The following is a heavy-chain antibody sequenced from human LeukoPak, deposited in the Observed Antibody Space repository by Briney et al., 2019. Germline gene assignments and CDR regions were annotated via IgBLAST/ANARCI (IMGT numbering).Heavy chain of an antibody. CDR2: INQDGSDK. J-gene: IGHJ4*02. CDR3: ARRLVGTPDYFDY. CDR1: GFTFSTSW. Sequence: PGRSLRLSCAASGFTFSTSWMSWVRHTPGKGLEWVANINQDGSDKYYVDSVKGRFTISRDNAKNSLYLQMNSLRAEDTAVYYCARRLVGTPDYFDYWGQGTLVTVSS. D-gene: IGHD4-23*01. V-gene: IGHV3-7*01.